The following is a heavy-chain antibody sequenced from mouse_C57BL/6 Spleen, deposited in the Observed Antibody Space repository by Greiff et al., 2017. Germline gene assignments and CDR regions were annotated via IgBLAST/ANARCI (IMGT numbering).Heavy chain of an antibody. CDR3: ARRPLPHYAMDY. CDR1: GFTFSDYG. V-gene: IGHV5-17*01. Sequence: EVMLVESGGGLVKPGGSLKLSCAASGFTFSDYGMHWVRQAPEKGLEWVAYISSGSSTIYYADTVKGRFTLSRDNAKNTLFLQMTSLRSEDTAMYYWARRPLPHYAMDYWGQGTSVTVSS. CDR2: ISSGSSTI. D-gene: IGHD6-1*01. J-gene: IGHJ4*01.